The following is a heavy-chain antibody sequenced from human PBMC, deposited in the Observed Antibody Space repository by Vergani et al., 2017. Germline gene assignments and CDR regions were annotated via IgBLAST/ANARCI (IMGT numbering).Heavy chain of an antibody. CDR3: AKDPEYVWGSYRRDY. J-gene: IGHJ4*02. Sequence: EVQLLESGGDLVQPGGSLRLSCAASGFTFNHYAMNWVRQAPGKGLEWVSGISGSGGSTYYAGSVKGRFTISRDSSKNTLYLQMNSLRAEDTAVYYCAKDPEYVWGSYRRDYWGQGTLVTVSS. V-gene: IGHV3-23*01. CDR1: GFTFNHYA. D-gene: IGHD3-16*02. CDR2: ISGSGGST.